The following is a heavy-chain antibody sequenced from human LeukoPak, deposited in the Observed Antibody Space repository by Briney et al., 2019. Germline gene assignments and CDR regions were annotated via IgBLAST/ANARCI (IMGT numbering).Heavy chain of an antibody. J-gene: IGHJ4*02. Sequence: SETLSLTCTVSGGSISSYYWSWIRQPPGKGLEWIGYIYYSGSTNYNPSLKSRVTISVDTSKNQFSLKLSSVTAADTAVYYCAREKSGYSGYGFDYWGQGTLVTVSS. V-gene: IGHV4-59*01. CDR1: GGSISSYY. CDR2: IYYSGST. CDR3: AREKSGYSGYGFDY. D-gene: IGHD5-12*01.